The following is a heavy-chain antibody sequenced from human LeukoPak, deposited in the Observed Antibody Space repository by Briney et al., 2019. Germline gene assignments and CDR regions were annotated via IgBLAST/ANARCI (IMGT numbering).Heavy chain of an antibody. J-gene: IGHJ4*02. Sequence: GRSLRLSCAASGFTFSSYGMHWVRQAPGKGLEWVAVIWYDGSNKYYADSVKGRFTISRDNSKNTLYLQMNSLRAEDTAVYYCAREGGWNDHHSDYWGQGTLVTVSS. CDR3: AREGGWNDHHSDY. CDR1: GFTFSSYG. D-gene: IGHD1-1*01. CDR2: IWYDGSNK. V-gene: IGHV3-33*01.